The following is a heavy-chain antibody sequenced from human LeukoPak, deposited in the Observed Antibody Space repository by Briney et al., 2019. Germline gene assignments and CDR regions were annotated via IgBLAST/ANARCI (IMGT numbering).Heavy chain of an antibody. CDR3: ARTQPYYYDSSGYPEVPYYFDY. J-gene: IGHJ4*02. Sequence: SETLCLTCAVYGWSFSGYYWSWIRQPPGKGLEWIGEINHSRSTNYNPTLKSRVTISVDTSKNPFSLKLSSVTAADTAVYYCARTQPYYYDSSGYPEVPYYFDYWGQGTLVTVSS. CDR2: INHSRST. CDR1: GWSFSGYY. D-gene: IGHD3-22*01. V-gene: IGHV4-34*01.